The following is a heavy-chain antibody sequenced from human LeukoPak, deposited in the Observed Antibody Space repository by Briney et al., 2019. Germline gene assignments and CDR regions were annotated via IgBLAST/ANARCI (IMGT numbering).Heavy chain of an antibody. CDR3: ARVGLVYSSSWYIPIGGMDV. CDR2: IYTSGST. D-gene: IGHD6-13*01. Sequence: PSETLSLTCTVSGGSISSYYWSWIRQPPGKGLEWIGYIYTSGSTNYNPSLKSRVTISVDTSKNQFSLKLSSVTAADTAVYYCARVGLVYSSSWYIPIGGMDVWGQGTTVTVSS. J-gene: IGHJ6*02. CDR1: GGSISSYY. V-gene: IGHV4-4*09.